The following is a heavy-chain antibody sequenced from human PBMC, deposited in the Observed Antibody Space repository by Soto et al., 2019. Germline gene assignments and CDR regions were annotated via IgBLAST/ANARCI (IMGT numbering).Heavy chain of an antibody. CDR2: MNPNNGHT. J-gene: IGHJ4*02. Sequence: QVQLVQSGAEVKKPGASVKVSCKASGYTFTDYDINWFRQATGQGLEWMGWMNPNNGHTGYAQNFQGRVTMTRSTSISSGYMELSTLRSEDTAVYYCAKGPRNWGVDYWGQGTLVTVSS. V-gene: IGHV1-8*01. CDR1: GYTFTDYD. CDR3: AKGPRNWGVDY. D-gene: IGHD7-27*01.